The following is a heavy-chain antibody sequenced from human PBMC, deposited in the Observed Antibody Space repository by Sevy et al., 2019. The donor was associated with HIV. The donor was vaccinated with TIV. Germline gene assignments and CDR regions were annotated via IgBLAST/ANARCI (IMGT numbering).Heavy chain of an antibody. D-gene: IGHD3-9*01. V-gene: IGHV3-23*01. CDR3: AKLPARYYDIWTGSNWFDP. J-gene: IGHJ5*02. CDR2: ISGSGGSK. Sequence: GGSLRLSCAASGFTFSSYAMSWVRQAPGKGLEWVSAISGSGGSKNYADSVKGRFTISRENSKNTLFLQMNSLRAEDTAVYYCAKLPARYYDIWTGSNWFDPWGQGTLVTVSS. CDR1: GFTFSSYA.